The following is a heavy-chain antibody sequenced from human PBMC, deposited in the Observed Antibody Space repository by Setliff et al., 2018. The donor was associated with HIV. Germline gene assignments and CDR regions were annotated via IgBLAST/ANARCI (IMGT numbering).Heavy chain of an antibody. D-gene: IGHD6-19*01. CDR1: GGSIGSNTYY. J-gene: IGHJ5*02. CDR3: AREKRSGFSSGWTNWFDP. Sequence: PSETLSLTCTVSGGSIGSNTYYWGWIRQPPGKGLEWIGSIFYTGNTYYNPSLKSRPTISLDTSKNQFSLNLSSVTAADPAVYYCAREKRSGFSSGWTNWFDPWGQGTLVTSPQ. V-gene: IGHV4-39*07. CDR2: IFYTGNT.